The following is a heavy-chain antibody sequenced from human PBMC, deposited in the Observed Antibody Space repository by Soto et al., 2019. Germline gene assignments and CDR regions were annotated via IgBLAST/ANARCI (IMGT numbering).Heavy chain of an antibody. V-gene: IGHV4-59*13. D-gene: IGHD1-26*01. CDR2: IYTSGNI. Sequence: QVQLQESGPGLVKPSETLSLTCNVSGASISDYYWSWIRQPPGKGLEWIGYIYTSGNINYNPSLKRRVTITVDTSKNQFSLKLRSVPAAETAVYYCASHVGSGYSDYWGQGTLVTVSS. J-gene: IGHJ4*02. CDR3: ASHVGSGYSDY. CDR1: GASISDYY.